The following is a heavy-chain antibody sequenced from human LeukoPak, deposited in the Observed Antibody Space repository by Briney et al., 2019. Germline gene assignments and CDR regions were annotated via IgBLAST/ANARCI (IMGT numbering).Heavy chain of an antibody. Sequence: GGSLRLSCAASGFTFSSYSMNWVRQAPGKGLEWVSSISSSSSCIYYADSVKGRFTISRDNAKNSLYLQMNSLRAEDTAVYFCARRGFVIRSLLLVGFHKEAYYFDYWGQGALVTVSS. CDR2: ISSSSSCI. D-gene: IGHD2-21*01. CDR1: GFTFSSYS. CDR3: ARRGFVIRSLLLVGFHKEAYYFDY. V-gene: IGHV3-21*04. J-gene: IGHJ4*02.